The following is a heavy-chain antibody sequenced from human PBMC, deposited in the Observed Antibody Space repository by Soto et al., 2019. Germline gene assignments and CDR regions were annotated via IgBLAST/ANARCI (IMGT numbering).Heavy chain of an antibody. V-gene: IGHV3-21*01. J-gene: IGHJ6*02. CDR1: GFTFSSYS. D-gene: IGHD2-2*01. Sequence: GGSLRLSCAASGFTFSSYSMNWVRQAPGKGLEWVSSISSSSSYIYYADSVKGRFTISRDNAKNSLYLQMNSLRAEDTAVYYCARDYSPIVVVPAAIRWGMDVWGQGTTVTVSS. CDR2: ISSSSSYI. CDR3: ARDYSPIVVVPAAIRWGMDV.